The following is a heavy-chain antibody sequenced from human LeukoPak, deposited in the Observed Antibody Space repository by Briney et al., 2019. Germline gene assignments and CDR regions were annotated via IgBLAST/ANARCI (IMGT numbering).Heavy chain of an antibody. CDR1: GVSISSSNW. CDR3: ARGPKYSSSWYGDYFDY. D-gene: IGHD6-13*01. Sequence: SGTLSLTCAVSGVSISSSNWWSWVRQPPGKGLEWIGEIYHSGSTNYNPSLKSRVTISVDKSKNQFSLKLSSVTAADTAVYYCARGPKYSSSWYGDYFDYWGQGTLVTGSS. J-gene: IGHJ4*02. CDR2: IYHSGST. V-gene: IGHV4-4*02.